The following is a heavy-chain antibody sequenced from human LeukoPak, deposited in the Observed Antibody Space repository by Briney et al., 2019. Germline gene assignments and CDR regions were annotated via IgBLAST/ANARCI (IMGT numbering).Heavy chain of an antibody. V-gene: IGHV4-59*08. CDR3: ARHYSSSWYSVYFDY. J-gene: IGHJ4*02. Sequence: SETLSLTCTVSGGSISSYYWSWIRQSPGKGLEWIGYIYYSGSTNYNPSLKSRVTISVDTSKNQFSLKLSSVTAADTAVYYCARHYSSSWYSVYFDYWGQGTLVTVSS. CDR2: IYYSGST. CDR1: GGSISSYY. D-gene: IGHD6-13*01.